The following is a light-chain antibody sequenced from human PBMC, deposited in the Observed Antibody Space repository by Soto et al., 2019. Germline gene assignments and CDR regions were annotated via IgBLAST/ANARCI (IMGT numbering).Light chain of an antibody. CDR1: QSVRNN. CDR3: QQYNNWPPIT. V-gene: IGKV3-15*01. Sequence: EIMMTQSPATLSVSPGERATLSCRASQSVRNNLAWYQQKPGQAPRLLIYYASTRATGIPARFSLSGSGTEFTLTISSLQSEDFALYYCQQYNNWPPITFGQGTRLEIK. J-gene: IGKJ5*01. CDR2: YAS.